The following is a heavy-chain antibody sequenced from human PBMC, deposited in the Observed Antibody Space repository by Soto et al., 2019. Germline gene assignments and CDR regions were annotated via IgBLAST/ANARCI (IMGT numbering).Heavy chain of an antibody. CDR1: GFTFSDYY. J-gene: IGHJ4*02. CDR3: ARVDFGVVIIPPLY. D-gene: IGHD3-3*01. CDR2: ISSSGSTR. V-gene: IGHV3-11*01. Sequence: GGSLRLSCAASGFTFSDYYMSWIRQAPGKGLEWVSYISSSGSTRYYADSVKGRFTISRDNAKNSLCLQMNSLRAEDTAVYYCARVDFGVVIIPPLYWGQGTLVTVSS.